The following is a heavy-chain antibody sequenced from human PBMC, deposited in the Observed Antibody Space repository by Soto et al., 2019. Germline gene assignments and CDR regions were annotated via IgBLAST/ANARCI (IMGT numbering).Heavy chain of an antibody. CDR2: ISAYNGNT. CDR1: GYTFTSYG. Sequence: ASVKVSCKASGYTFTSYGISWVRQAPGQGLEWMGWISAYNGNTNYAQKLQGRVTMTTDTSTSTAYMELRSLRSDDTAVSYCAIDFGCDSSAPGAVFDSCGQGALVTVSS. D-gene: IGHD2-21*02. V-gene: IGHV1-18*01. J-gene: IGHJ4*02. CDR3: AIDFGCDSSAPGAVFDS.